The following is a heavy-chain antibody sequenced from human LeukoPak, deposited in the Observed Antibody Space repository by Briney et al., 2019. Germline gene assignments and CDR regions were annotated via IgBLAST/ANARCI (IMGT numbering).Heavy chain of an antibody. CDR2: IYYSGST. D-gene: IGHD6-6*01. CDR3: ARQRGIAARTFDY. Sequence: PSETLSLTCTVSGGSISSSSYYWGWIRQPPGKGLEWIGSIYYSGSTYYNPSLKSRVTISVDTSKKQFSLKLSSVTAADTAVYYCARQRGIAARTFDYWGQGTLVTVSS. CDR1: GGSISSSSYY. V-gene: IGHV4-39*01. J-gene: IGHJ4*02.